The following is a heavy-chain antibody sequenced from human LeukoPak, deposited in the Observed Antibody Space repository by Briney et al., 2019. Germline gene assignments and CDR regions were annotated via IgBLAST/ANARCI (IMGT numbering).Heavy chain of an antibody. CDR2: INHSGST. D-gene: IGHD3-22*01. CDR3: ARSTYYYDSSGFDY. J-gene: IGHJ4*02. V-gene: IGHV4-34*01. Sequence: SETLSLTCAVYGGSFSGYYWSWIRQPPGKGLEWIGEINHSGSTNYNPSLKSLVTISVDTSKNQFSLKLSSVTAADTAVYYCARSTYYYDSSGFDYWGQGTLVTVSS. CDR1: GGSFSGYY.